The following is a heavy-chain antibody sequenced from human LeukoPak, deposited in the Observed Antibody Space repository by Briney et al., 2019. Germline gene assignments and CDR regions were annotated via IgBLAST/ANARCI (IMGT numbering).Heavy chain of an antibody. J-gene: IGHJ4*02. V-gene: IGHV1-18*01. CDR1: GYTFTNYG. CDR2: NSAYNGNT. CDR3: ARYNSMFRGVTTSDY. D-gene: IGHD3-10*01. Sequence: ASVKVSCKASGYTFTNYGFSWVRQAPGQGLDWTGNSAYNGNTNYAQKFQDRVTMTTDTSTSTAYMELRSLKSGDTAVYYCARYNSMFRGVTTSDYWGQGTLVIVSS.